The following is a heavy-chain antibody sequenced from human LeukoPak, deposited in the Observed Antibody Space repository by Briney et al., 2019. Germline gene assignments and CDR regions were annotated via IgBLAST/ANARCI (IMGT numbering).Heavy chain of an antibody. CDR1: GGSISSSSYY. Sequence: KPSETLSLTCTVSGGSISSSSYYWGWIRQPPGKGLEWIGSIYYSGSTYYNPSLKSRVTISVDTSKNQFSLKLSSVTAADTAVYYCARDEKRGGNYYYGMDVWGQGTTVTVSS. V-gene: IGHV4-39*07. CDR2: IYYSGST. D-gene: IGHD3-16*01. CDR3: ARDEKRGGNYYYGMDV. J-gene: IGHJ6*02.